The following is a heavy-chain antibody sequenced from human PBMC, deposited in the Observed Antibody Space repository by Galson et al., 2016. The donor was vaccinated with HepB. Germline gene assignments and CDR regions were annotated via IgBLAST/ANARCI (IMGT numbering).Heavy chain of an antibody. V-gene: IGHV3-53*01. D-gene: IGHD3-10*01. CDR3: ARDGEYYYGSGSYAET. J-gene: IGHJ5*02. Sequence: SLRLSCAASGFSVSSNYMSWVRQAPGKGLQWVSVIFSGGSTYYADSVKGRFTISRDNSKNTLHLQMNILRAEDTAVYYCARDGEYYYGSGSYAETWGQGTLVTVSS. CDR1: GFSVSSNY. CDR2: IFSGGST.